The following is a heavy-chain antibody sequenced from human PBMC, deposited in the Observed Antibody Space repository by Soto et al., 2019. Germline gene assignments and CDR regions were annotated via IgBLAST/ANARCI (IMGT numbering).Heavy chain of an antibody. CDR2: IIISSSTI. CDR3: SINTYYDFWSGYYKPYYYYMDV. CDR1: GFTFSSYS. V-gene: IGHV3-48*01. Sequence: GGSLRLSCAASGFTFSSYSMNWVRQAPGKGQEWVSYIIISSSTIYYAVSVKGLFTISRDNAKNFLYLQMNSLRAEDTAVYYCSINTYYDFWSGYYKPYYYYMDVWGKGTTVTVSS. J-gene: IGHJ6*03. D-gene: IGHD3-3*01.